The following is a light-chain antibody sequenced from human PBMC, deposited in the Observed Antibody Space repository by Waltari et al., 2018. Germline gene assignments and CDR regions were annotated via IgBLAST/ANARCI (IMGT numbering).Light chain of an antibody. J-gene: IGLJ3*02. CDR3: ATWDDSLNGPV. Sequence: QSVLTQPPSASGTPGQRVTVYCSGSSSNIGRNTVNWYQQLPGTAPKLLIYSNNQRPSGVPGRFSGYKSGTSASLAISGLQSEDEANYYCATWDDSLNGPVFGGGTKLTVL. CDR1: SSNIGRNT. V-gene: IGLV1-44*01. CDR2: SNN.